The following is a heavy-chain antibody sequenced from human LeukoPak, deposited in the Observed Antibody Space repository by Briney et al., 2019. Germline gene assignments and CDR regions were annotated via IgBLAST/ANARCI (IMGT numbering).Heavy chain of an antibody. Sequence: GGSLRLSCAASGFTFSNAWMSWVRQAPGKGLEWVGRIKSKTDGGTTDYAAPVKGRFTISRDDSKNTLYLQMNSLKTEDTAVYYCTTDPKRYFDWFPIEVDAFDIWGQGTMVTVSS. CDR2: IKSKTDGGTT. CDR1: GFTFSNAW. D-gene: IGHD3-9*01. V-gene: IGHV3-15*01. CDR3: TTDPKRYFDWFPIEVDAFDI. J-gene: IGHJ3*02.